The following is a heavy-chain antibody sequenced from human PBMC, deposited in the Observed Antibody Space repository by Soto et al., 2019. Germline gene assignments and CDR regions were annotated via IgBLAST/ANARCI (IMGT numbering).Heavy chain of an antibody. CDR3: ARVLGYSGYDDGLIIDY. J-gene: IGHJ4*02. V-gene: IGHV3-66*01. D-gene: IGHD5-12*01. CDR2: MYSGGST. Sequence: AXXSLRLGFAAAGVTVSSNYVRWVLQAPGKGLEWVSVMYSGGSTYYADSVKGRFTISRDNSKNTLYLQMNSLRAEETAVYYCARVLGYSGYDDGLIIDYWGQGTLVTVSS. CDR1: GVTVSSNY.